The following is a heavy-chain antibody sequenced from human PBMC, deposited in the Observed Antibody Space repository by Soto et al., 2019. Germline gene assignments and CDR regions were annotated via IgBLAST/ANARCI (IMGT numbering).Heavy chain of an antibody. D-gene: IGHD2-2*01. Sequence: QVQLVQSGAEVKKPGASVKVXCKASGYTFTSYDINWVRQATGQGLEWMGWMNPNSGNTGYAQKFQGRVTMTRNTSINTAYMELSSLRSEDTAVYYCATTVVPAAMDAFDIWGQGTMVTVSS. J-gene: IGHJ3*02. CDR2: MNPNSGNT. V-gene: IGHV1-8*01. CDR3: ATTVVPAAMDAFDI. CDR1: GYTFTSYD.